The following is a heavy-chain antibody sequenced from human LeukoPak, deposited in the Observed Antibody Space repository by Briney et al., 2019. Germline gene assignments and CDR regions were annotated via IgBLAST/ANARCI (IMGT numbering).Heavy chain of an antibody. CDR2: ISGSGGST. CDR1: GFTFSSYA. Sequence: AGGSLRLSCAAFGFTFSSYAMSWVRQAPGKGLEWVSAISGSGGSTYYADSVKGRFTISRDNSKNTLYLQMNSLRAEDTAVYYCAKDDRDGYKGRKGDYWGQGTLVTVSS. D-gene: IGHD5-24*01. CDR3: AKDDRDGYKGRKGDY. J-gene: IGHJ4*02. V-gene: IGHV3-23*01.